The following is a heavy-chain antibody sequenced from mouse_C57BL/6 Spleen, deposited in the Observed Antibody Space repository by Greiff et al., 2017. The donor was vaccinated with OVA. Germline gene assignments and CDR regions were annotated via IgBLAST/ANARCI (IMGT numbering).Heavy chain of an antibody. Sequence: EVKLMESGEGLVKPGGSLKLSCAASGFTFSSYAMSWVRQTPEKRLEWVAYISSGGDYIYYADTVKGRFTISRDNARNTLYLQMSSLKSEDTAMYYCTRDPSYDYDGAYWGQGTLVTVSA. CDR2: ISSGGDYI. CDR3: TRDPSYDYDGAY. V-gene: IGHV5-9-1*02. D-gene: IGHD2-4*01. CDR1: GFTFSSYA. J-gene: IGHJ3*01.